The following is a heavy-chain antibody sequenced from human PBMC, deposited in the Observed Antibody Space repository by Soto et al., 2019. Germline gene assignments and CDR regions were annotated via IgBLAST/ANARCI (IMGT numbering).Heavy chain of an antibody. J-gene: IGHJ6*02. CDR1: GGSISGYF. V-gene: IGHV4-59*01. CDR3: ARKEYGEGLDV. CDR2: LSESGST. Sequence: QVQLQESGPGLVKPSETLSLTCTVSGGSISGYFWNWIRQPPGKGLGCNGYLSESGSTDYTPSLNSRVTISVDTSKNQFSLQLSSVTAADTAVYYCARKEYGEGLDVWGQGTTVTVSS. D-gene: IGHD2-2*01.